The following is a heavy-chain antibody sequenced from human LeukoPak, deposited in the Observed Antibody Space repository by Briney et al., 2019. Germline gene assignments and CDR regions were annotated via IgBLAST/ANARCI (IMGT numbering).Heavy chain of an antibody. CDR3: ARGLWPGFDY. Sequence: PGRSLRLSCAASGFTFSSYAMHWVRQAPGKGLEWVAVIWYDGSNTYYADSVKGRFTISRDNSKNTLYLQMISLRAEDTAVYYCARGLWPGFDYWGQGTLVTVSS. V-gene: IGHV3-33*08. CDR1: GFTFSSYA. CDR2: IWYDGSNT. J-gene: IGHJ4*02. D-gene: IGHD2/OR15-2a*01.